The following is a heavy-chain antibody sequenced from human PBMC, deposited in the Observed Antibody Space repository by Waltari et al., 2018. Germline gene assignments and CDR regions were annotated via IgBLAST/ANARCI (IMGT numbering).Heavy chain of an antibody. D-gene: IGHD3-9*01. CDR2: IIPRFGTT. J-gene: IGHJ4*02. CDR1: GYTLTELS. V-gene: IGHV1-24*01. CDR3: ARAERTGYYHYYFDS. Sequence: QVQLVQSGAEVKKPGASVKVSCKVSGYTLTELSMHWVRQAPGKGLEWMGGIIPRFGTTNYAQRFQGRVRITLDESTSSAYMGLSSLRPDDTAVYYCARAERTGYYHYYFDSWGQGTLVTVSS.